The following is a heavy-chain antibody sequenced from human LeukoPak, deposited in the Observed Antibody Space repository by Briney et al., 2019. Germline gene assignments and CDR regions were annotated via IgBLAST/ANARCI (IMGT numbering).Heavy chain of an antibody. D-gene: IGHD6-19*01. CDR3: ARVEGAGYSSGWFAFDI. CDR2: TYYRSKWYN. CDR1: GXSVSSNSAA. V-gene: IGHV6-1*01. Sequence: SQTLSLTCAISGXSVSSNSAAWNWIRQSPSRGLEWLGRTYYRSKWYNDYAVSVKSRISFNPDTSKNKFSLQLNSVTPEDTAVYYCARVEGAGYSSGWFAFDIWAQGTRATVSS. J-gene: IGHJ3*02.